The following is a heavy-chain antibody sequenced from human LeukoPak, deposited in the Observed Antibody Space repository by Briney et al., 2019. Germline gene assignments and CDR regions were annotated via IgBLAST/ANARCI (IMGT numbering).Heavy chain of an antibody. V-gene: IGHV3-23*01. CDR2: ISSSGSST. CDR1: GITFSTYA. CDR3: ARDSSSWFRFEY. J-gene: IGHJ4*02. D-gene: IGHD6-13*01. Sequence: GGSLRLSCVASGITFSTYAMSWVRQAPGKGLEWVSVISSSGSSTYYADSVKGRFTISRDNSKNTLYLQMNSLRAEDTAVYYCARDSSSWFRFEYWGQGTLVTVSS.